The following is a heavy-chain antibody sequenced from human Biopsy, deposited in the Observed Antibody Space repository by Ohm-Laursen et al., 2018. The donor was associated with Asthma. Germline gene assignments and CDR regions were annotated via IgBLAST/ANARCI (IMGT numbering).Heavy chain of an antibody. V-gene: IGHV1-18*04. J-gene: IGHJ4*02. Sequence: ASVKVSCKASGYTFRSYGVSWVRQAPGQGLEWMGWISPFTSDTHFGQKLQGRVTMTTDTSTSTAYMELRSLRSDDTAVYYCARHRGYCTGGSCYPDFDYWGQGTLVTVSS. CDR2: ISPFTSDT. CDR1: GYTFRSYG. CDR3: ARHRGYCTGGSCYPDFDY. D-gene: IGHD2-15*01.